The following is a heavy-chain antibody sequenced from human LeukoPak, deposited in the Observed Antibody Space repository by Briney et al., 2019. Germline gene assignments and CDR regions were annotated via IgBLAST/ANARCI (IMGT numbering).Heavy chain of an antibody. CDR1: GGTFSSYA. V-gene: IGHV1-69*04. Sequence: ASVKVSCKASGGTFSSYAISWVRQAPGQGLEWMGRIIPILGIANYAQKFQGRVTITADKSTSTAYMELSSLRSEDTAVYYCARVGAPGYCSGGSCYSAHGMDAWGQGTTVTVSS. D-gene: IGHD2-15*01. CDR2: IIPILGIA. CDR3: ARVGAPGYCSGGSCYSAHGMDA. J-gene: IGHJ6*02.